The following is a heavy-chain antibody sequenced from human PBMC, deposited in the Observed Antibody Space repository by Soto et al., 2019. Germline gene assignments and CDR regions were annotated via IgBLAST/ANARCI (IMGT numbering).Heavy chain of an antibody. CDR2: INHNGRT. V-gene: IGHV4-34*01. Sequence: KPSETLSLTSAVYGGSISGHYWNWIRQPPAQGLEWIGEINHNGRTNYNPYINSRITISIDTSKKQYSLNLGYVTATYTAVYYCARGNIAAAFFYWCQGTLVTVSS. CDR1: GGSISGHY. CDR3: ARGNIAAAFFY. J-gene: IGHJ4*02. D-gene: IGHD6-13*01.